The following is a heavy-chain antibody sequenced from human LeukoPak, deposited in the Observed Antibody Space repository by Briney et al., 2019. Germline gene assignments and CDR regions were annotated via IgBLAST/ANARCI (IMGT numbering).Heavy chain of an antibody. CDR3: ARDLGHPPAYSSSSPGRYNWFDP. V-gene: IGHV4-61*01. Sequence: SETLSLTCTVSGGSISSSSYYWGWIRQPPGKGLEWIGYIYYSGSTNYNPSLKSRVTISVDTSKNQFSLKLSSVTAADTAVYYCARDLGHPPAYSSSSPGRYNWFDPWGQGTLVTVSS. J-gene: IGHJ5*02. D-gene: IGHD6-6*01. CDR1: GGSISSSSYY. CDR2: IYYSGST.